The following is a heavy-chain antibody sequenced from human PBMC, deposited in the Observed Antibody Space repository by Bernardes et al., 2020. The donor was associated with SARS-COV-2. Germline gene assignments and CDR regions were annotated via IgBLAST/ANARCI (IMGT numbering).Heavy chain of an antibody. D-gene: IGHD3-16*02. CDR2: ISSYNGNT. CDR1: GYTFTSYG. Sequence: ASVKVSCKASGYTFTSYGIIWVRQAPGQGLEWMGWISSYNGNTNYAQKLQGRVTMTTDTSTSTAYMELRSLRSDDTAVYYCARGTEGTYDYVWGSYLVYYGMDVWGQGTTVTVSS. V-gene: IGHV1-18*01. J-gene: IGHJ6*02. CDR3: ARGTEGTYDYVWGSYLVYYGMDV.